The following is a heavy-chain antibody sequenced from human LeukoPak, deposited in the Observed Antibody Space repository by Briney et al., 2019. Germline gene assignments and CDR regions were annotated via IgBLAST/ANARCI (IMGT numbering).Heavy chain of an antibody. Sequence: SETLSLTCTVSGGSISSSSDYWGWIRQPPGKGLEWIGSIDYSGSTYYNPSLKSRVTISVDTSKNQFSLKLNSVTAADTAVYYCARHSLPYYALWTGYFFDYWGQGTLVTVPS. CDR1: GGSISSSSDY. V-gene: IGHV4-39*01. CDR2: IDYSGST. D-gene: IGHD3-3*01. CDR3: ARHSLPYYALWTGYFFDY. J-gene: IGHJ4*02.